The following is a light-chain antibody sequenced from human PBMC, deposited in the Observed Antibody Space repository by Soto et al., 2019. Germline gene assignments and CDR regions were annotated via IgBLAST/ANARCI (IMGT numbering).Light chain of an antibody. CDR2: SNN. V-gene: IGLV1-44*01. Sequence: QSVLTQPPSASGTPGQRVTISCSGSSSNIGSNTVNWYQQLPGTAPKLLIYSNNQRPSAVPDRFSGSKSGTSASLAISGLQSEDEADYYCAVWDDSLNGFYVFGTGTKLTVL. CDR1: SSNIGSNT. J-gene: IGLJ1*01. CDR3: AVWDDSLNGFYV.